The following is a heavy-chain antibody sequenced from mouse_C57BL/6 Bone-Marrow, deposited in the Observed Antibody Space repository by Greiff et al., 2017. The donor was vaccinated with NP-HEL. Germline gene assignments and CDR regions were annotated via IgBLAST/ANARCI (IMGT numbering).Heavy chain of an antibody. CDR2: INPNNGGT. CDR3: ARATDYDYDGAMDY. V-gene: IGHV1-26*01. Sequence: VQLQQSGPELVKPGASVKISCKASGYTFTDYYVNWVKQSHGKSLEWIGDINPNNGGTSYNEKFKGKAKLTVDKSSSTCYMELRSLTSEDSAVYYCARATDYDYDGAMDYWGQGTSVTVSS. D-gene: IGHD2-4*01. CDR1: GYTFTDYY. J-gene: IGHJ4*01.